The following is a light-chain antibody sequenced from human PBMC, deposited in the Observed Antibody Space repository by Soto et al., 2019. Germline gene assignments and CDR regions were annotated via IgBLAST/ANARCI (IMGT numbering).Light chain of an antibody. J-gene: IGLJ3*02. CDR3: SSYTSSSTWL. CDR2: YVT. V-gene: IGLV2-14*03. CDR1: SSDVGGYNY. Sequence: QSALTQPASVSGSPGQSITISCTGTSSDVGGYNYVSWYQQHPGKAPKLMIYYVTNRPSGVSNRFSGSKSGNTASLTISGLQAEDEADYYCSSYTSSSTWLFGGGTKVTVL.